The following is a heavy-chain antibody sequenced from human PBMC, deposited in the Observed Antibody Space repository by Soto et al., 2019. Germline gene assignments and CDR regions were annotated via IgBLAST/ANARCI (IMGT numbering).Heavy chain of an antibody. CDR1: GFTFSSYG. V-gene: IGHV3-33*01. Sequence: GGSLRLSCAASGFTFSSYGMHWVRQAPGKGLEWVAVIWYDGSNKYYADSVKGRFTISRDNSKNTLYLQMNSLRAEDTAVYYCARENYNWNSLAAFDIWGQGTMVTVSS. D-gene: IGHD1-7*01. CDR3: ARENYNWNSLAAFDI. CDR2: IWYDGSNK. J-gene: IGHJ3*02.